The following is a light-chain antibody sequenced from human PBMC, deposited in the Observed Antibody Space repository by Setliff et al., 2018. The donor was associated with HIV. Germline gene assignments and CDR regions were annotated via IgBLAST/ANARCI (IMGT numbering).Light chain of an antibody. J-gene: IGLJ2*01. V-gene: IGLV2-14*01. CDR1: SSDIGGHNF. CDR3: SSFSSSSTLV. CDR2: GVN. Sequence: QSVLTQPASVSGSPGQSITISCAGSSSDIGGHNFVSWYQQDPGKAPKLMIYGVNSRPSGVSNRFSGSKSGNTASLTISGLQAEDEAHYYCSSFSSSSTLVFGGGTKVTVL.